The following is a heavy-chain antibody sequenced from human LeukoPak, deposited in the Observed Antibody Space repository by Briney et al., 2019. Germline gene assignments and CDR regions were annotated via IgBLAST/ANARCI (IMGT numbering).Heavy chain of an antibody. CDR3: ARGSKSYGDYIRSRIHYFDY. CDR2: ISYDGSNK. J-gene: IGHJ4*02. CDR1: GFTFSSYA. D-gene: IGHD4-17*01. V-gene: IGHV3-30*04. Sequence: GGSLRLSCAASGFTFSSYAMHWVRQPPGKGLEWVAVISYDGSNKYYADSVKGRFTISRDNSKNTLYLQMNSLRAEDAAVYYCARGSKSYGDYIRSRIHYFDYWGQGTLVTVSS.